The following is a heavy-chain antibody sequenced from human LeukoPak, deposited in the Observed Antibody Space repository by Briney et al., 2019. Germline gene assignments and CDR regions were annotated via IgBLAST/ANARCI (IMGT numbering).Heavy chain of an antibody. CDR1: GGTFSSYA. J-gene: IGHJ3*02. V-gene: IGHV1-69*13. D-gene: IGHD3-22*01. CDR2: IIPIFGTA. Sequence: VKVSCKASGGTFSSYAILWVRQAPGQGLEWMGRIIPIFGTANYAQKFQGRVTITTHESTRTAYKELSSLRSEDTAVYYCARTYYYDTQGAFDIWGQGTMVTVSS. CDR3: ARTYYYDTQGAFDI.